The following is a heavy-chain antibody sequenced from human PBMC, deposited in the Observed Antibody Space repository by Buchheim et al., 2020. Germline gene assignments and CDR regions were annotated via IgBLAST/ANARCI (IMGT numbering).Heavy chain of an antibody. CDR3: TTEPRY. CDR2: VKSTRGGGPI. J-gene: IGHJ4*02. D-gene: IGHD3-9*01. CDR1: GFTFHDHW. Sequence: EVQLVESGGGLVGPGGSLTLSCATSGFTFHDHWMSWIRQAPGKGLEWVARVKSTRGGGPIDYVTSGKGRFVISRDDSKRMLYLQMNSLKNEDTAVYYCTTEPRYWGQGTL. V-gene: IGHV3-15*01.